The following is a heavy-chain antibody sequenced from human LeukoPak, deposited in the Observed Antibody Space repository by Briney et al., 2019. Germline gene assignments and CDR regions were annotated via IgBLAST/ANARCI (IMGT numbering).Heavy chain of an antibody. J-gene: IGHJ4*02. CDR1: GFTLSSYG. CDR3: AKVTGYDDFCSGYCLFDY. D-gene: IGHD3-3*01. Sequence: GGSLRLSCAASGFTLSSYGMSWVRQAPGKGLEWVSAISGSGGSTYYADSVKGRFTISRDNSKNTLYLQMNSLRAQDTAVYYSAKVTGYDDFCSGYCLFDYWGQGTLVTVSS. CDR2: ISGSGGST. V-gene: IGHV3-23*01.